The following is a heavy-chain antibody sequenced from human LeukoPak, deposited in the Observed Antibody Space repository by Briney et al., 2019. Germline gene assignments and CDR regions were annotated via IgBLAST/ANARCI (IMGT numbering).Heavy chain of an antibody. CDR2: ISGSGGST. V-gene: IGHV3-23*01. D-gene: IGHD2-2*01. J-gene: IGHJ5*02. Sequence: GGSLRLSCAASGFTFSSYAMSWARQAPGKGLGWVSAISGSGGSTYYADSVKGRFTISRDNFKNTLYLQMNSLRAEDTAVYYCAKDRPAAMLGDNWFDPWGQGTLVTVSS. CDR3: AKDRPAAMLGDNWFDP. CDR1: GFTFSSYA.